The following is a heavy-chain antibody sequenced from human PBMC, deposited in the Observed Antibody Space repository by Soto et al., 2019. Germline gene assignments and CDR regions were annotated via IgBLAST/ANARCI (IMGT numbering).Heavy chain of an antibody. CDR1: GDGVSSNSAA. Sequence: SQTLSLTCAFSGDGVSSNSAAWNWIRQSPSRGLEWLGRTYYRSKWYNDYAVSVKSRITINPDTSKNQFSLQLNSVTPEDTAVFYCAREGGNRYYYYGMDGWGQGTTVTVSS. CDR2: TYYRSKWYN. J-gene: IGHJ6*02. V-gene: IGHV6-1*01. D-gene: IGHD1-26*01. CDR3: AREGGNRYYYYGMDG.